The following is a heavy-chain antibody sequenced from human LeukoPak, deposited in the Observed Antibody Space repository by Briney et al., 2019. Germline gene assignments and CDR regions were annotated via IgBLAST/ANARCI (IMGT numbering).Heavy chain of an antibody. CDR3: TRHGYSSH. J-gene: IGHJ4*02. V-gene: IGHV3-30*02. CDR1: GITFSSYG. D-gene: IGHD6-19*01. Sequence: GGSLRLSCAASGITFSSYGMHWVRQAPGKGLEWVAFIRYDGSNKYYADSVKGRFTISRDNSKNTLYLQMNSLRAEDTAVYYCTRHGYSSHWGQGTLVTVSS. CDR2: IRYDGSNK.